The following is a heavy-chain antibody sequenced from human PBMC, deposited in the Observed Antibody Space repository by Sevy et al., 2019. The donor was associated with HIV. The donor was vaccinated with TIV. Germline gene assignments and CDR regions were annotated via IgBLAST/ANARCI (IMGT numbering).Heavy chain of an antibody. Sequence: GSLRLSCAASGFTFSSYAMHWVRQAPGKGLEWVAVISYDGSNKYYADSVKGRFTISRDNSKNTLYLQMNSLRAEDTAVYYCAREKWELPNQNYFDYWGQGTLVTVSS. D-gene: IGHD1-26*01. J-gene: IGHJ4*02. CDR1: GFTFSSYA. V-gene: IGHV3-30*04. CDR2: ISYDGSNK. CDR3: AREKWELPNQNYFDY.